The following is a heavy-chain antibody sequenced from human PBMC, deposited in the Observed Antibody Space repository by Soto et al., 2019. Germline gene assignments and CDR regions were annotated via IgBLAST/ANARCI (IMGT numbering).Heavy chain of an antibody. V-gene: IGHV3-30*03. CDR3: ARGGYYDSSGYYCNY. Sequence: GGSLRLSCAASGFTFSSYGMHWVRQAPGKGLEWVAVISYDGSNKYYADSVKGRFTISRDNSKNTLYLQMNSLRAEDTAVYYCARGGYYDSSGYYCNYWGQGTLVTVS. CDR1: GFTFSSYG. J-gene: IGHJ4*02. CDR2: ISYDGSNK. D-gene: IGHD3-22*01.